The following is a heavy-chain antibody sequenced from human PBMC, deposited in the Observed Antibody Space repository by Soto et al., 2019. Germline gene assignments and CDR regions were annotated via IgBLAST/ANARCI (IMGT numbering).Heavy chain of an antibody. CDR2: IYPGDSDT. CDR1: GYTFTTYW. D-gene: IGHD5-18*01. Sequence: PGESLKISCKGSGYTFTTYWIAWVRQMPGKGLEWMGIIYPGDSDTRYSPSFQGQVTISADRSISTAYLQWSSLKASDTAKYFCAREGRSMVTGYYYGMDVWGQGTTVTVSS. CDR3: AREGRSMVTGYYYGMDV. V-gene: IGHV5-51*01. J-gene: IGHJ6*02.